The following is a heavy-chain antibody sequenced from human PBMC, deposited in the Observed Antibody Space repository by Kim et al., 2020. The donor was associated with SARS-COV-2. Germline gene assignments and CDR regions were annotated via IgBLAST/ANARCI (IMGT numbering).Heavy chain of an antibody. V-gene: IGHV3-33*05. CDR2: ISYDGSNK. Sequence: GGSLRLSCAASGFTFSSYGMHWVRQAPGKGLEWVAVISYDGSNKYYADSVKGRFTISRDNSKNTLYLQMNSLRAEDTAVYYCARGAWGGSGSYYIRPLDYWGQGTLVAVSS. CDR3: ARGAWGGSGSYYIRPLDY. J-gene: IGHJ4*02. D-gene: IGHD3-10*01. CDR1: GFTFSSYG.